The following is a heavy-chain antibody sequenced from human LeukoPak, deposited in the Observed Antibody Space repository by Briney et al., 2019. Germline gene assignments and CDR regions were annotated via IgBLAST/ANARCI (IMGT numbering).Heavy chain of an antibody. V-gene: IGHV1-69*05. CDR2: ITPSFAAP. D-gene: IGHD3-22*01. CDR3: AAYYYDSSGYYRHDAFDI. Sequence: GSSVKVSCKASGGTFSSLVFSWVRQAPGQGLEYMGWITPSFAAPNYAQKFQGRVTIGTDESTSTAYMELSSLRLEDTAVYYCAAYYYDSSGYYRHDAFDIWGQGTMVTVSS. CDR1: GGTFSSLV. J-gene: IGHJ3*02.